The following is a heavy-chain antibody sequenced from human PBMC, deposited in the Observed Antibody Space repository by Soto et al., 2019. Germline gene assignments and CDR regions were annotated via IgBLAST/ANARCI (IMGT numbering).Heavy chain of an antibody. CDR1: GFTFSSYG. CDR2: ISYDGSNK. CDR3: AKHYYDSSGYFANFDY. V-gene: IGHV3-30*18. Sequence: QVQLVESGGGVVQPGRSLRLSCAASGFTFSSYGMHWVRQAPGKGLEWVAVISYDGSNKYYADSVKGRFTISRDNSKNTLYLQMNSLRAEDTAVYYCAKHYYDSSGYFANFDYWGQGTLVTVSS. J-gene: IGHJ4*02. D-gene: IGHD3-22*01.